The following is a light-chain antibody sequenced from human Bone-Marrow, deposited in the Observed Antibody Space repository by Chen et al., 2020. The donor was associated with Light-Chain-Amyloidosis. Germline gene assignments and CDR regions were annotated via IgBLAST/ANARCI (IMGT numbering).Light chain of an antibody. CDR2: RDT. J-gene: IGLJ2*01. CDR3: QSADSSGTYEVI. CDR1: DLPTKY. Sequence: SYELTHPPSVSVSQGQAARTPCSGDDLPTKYAYWYQQKPGQAPVLVIHRDTERPSGISERFSGSSSGTTATLTISGVQAEDEADYHCQSADSSGTYEVIFGGGTKLTVL. V-gene: IGLV3-25*03.